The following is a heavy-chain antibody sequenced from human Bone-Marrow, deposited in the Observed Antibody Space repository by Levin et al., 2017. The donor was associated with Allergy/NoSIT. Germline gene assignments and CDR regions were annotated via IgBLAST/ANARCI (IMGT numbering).Heavy chain of an antibody. D-gene: IGHD4-11*01. Sequence: SCAASGFTFSDYWMTWVRQPPGKGLEWVANINQDGTQKHHADSVKGRFTISRDNAENSLFLQMNYLGTDDTAVYFCARDTTVGGEAWGQGTLVTVSS. CDR3: ARDTTVGGEA. CDR2: INQDGTQK. CDR1: GFTFSDYW. V-gene: IGHV3-7*03. J-gene: IGHJ5*02.